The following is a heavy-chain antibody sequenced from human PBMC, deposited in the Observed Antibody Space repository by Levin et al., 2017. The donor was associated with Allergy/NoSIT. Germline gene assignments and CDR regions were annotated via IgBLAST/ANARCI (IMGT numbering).Heavy chain of an antibody. CDR2: IYPGDSDT. V-gene: IGHV5-51*01. D-gene: IGHD1-7*01. CDR1: GYSFTSYW. J-gene: IGHJ6*02. CDR3: ARHGVRLELQHYYDDGMDG. Sequence: GASVKVSCKGSGYSFTSYWIGWVRQMPGKGLEWMGIIYPGDSDTRYSPSFQGQVTISADKSISTAYLQWSSLKASDTAMYYCARHGVRLELQHYYDDGMDGWGQGTTVTVSS.